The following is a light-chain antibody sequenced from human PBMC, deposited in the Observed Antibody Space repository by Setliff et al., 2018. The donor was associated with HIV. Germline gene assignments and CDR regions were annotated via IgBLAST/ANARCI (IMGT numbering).Light chain of an antibody. Sequence: QSVLTQPPSVSAAPGQKVSISCSGTFSDIGNNYVSWYQQLPGTAPKLLIYENNKRPSGIPDRFSGSKSGTSATLGITGLQTGDEADYYCATWDISLIFGGGTKVTVL. J-gene: IGLJ2*01. CDR1: FSDIGNNY. V-gene: IGLV1-51*02. CDR3: ATWDISLI. CDR2: ENN.